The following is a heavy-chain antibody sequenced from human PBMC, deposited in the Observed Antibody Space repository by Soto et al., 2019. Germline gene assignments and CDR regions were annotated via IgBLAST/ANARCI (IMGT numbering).Heavy chain of an antibody. V-gene: IGHV3-30*18. J-gene: IGHJ4*02. Sequence: QVQLVESGGGVVQPGRSLRLSCAVSGFTFSSYGMHWVRQAPGKGLEWVAVIAYDGSNKYYADSVKGRFTISRDNSKNTLYLKMNNLRAEDTAVYYCAKDRHVANYDTSGRFDYWGQGTLVTVSS. D-gene: IGHD3-22*01. CDR3: AKDRHVANYDTSGRFDY. CDR1: GFTFSSYG. CDR2: IAYDGSNK.